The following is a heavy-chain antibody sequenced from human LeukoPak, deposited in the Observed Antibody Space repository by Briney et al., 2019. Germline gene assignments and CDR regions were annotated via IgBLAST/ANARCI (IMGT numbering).Heavy chain of an antibody. V-gene: IGHV3-48*03. D-gene: IGHD2-15*01. CDR1: GFTFSSYE. CDR3: ARALVVVAATTNWFDP. Sequence: GGSLRLSCAASGFTFSSYEMNWVRQAPGRGLEWLSYISSGGSTQYYADSVKGRFTTSRDNAKNSLYLQMNSLRAEDTAVYYCARALVVVAATTNWFDPWGQGTLVAVSS. CDR2: ISSGGSTQ. J-gene: IGHJ5*02.